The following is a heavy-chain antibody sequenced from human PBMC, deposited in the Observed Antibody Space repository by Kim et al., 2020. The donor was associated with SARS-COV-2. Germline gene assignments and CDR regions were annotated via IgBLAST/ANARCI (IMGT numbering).Heavy chain of an antibody. V-gene: IGHV3-66*01. Sequence: YFADSVESRFAVSSHHSENTVYIQRNSLRAEDTAVYYCAKCDWGSYRDFDNWGQGTMVTVSS. J-gene: IGHJ4*02. CDR3: AKCDWGSYRDFDN. D-gene: IGHD3-16*02.